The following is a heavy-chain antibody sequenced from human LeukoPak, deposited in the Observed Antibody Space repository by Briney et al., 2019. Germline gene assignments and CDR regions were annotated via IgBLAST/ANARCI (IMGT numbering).Heavy chain of an antibody. CDR1: GFIFDDYA. J-gene: IGHJ4*02. D-gene: IGHD1-26*01. V-gene: IGHV3-9*01. CDR2: ISWNSGSI. CDR3: AKDRLPVGVLFDF. Sequence: GKSLRLSCAASGFIFDDYAMHWVRQAPGKGLEWVSRISWNSGSIGYADSVMGRFTISRDNAKNSLYLQMNSLRGEDTALYYCAKDRLPVGVLFDFWGQGTLVTVSS.